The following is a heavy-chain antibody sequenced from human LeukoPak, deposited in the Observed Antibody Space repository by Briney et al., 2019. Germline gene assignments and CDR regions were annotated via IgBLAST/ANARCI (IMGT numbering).Heavy chain of an antibody. CDR1: GYTFTGYY. Sequence: ASVKVSCKASGYTFTGYYMHWVRQAPGQGLEWMGRINPNSGGTNYAQKFQGRVTMTRDTSISTVYMELSRLRSDDTAVYYCARAASGYSYGLYWDWGQGTLVTVSS. D-gene: IGHD5-18*01. J-gene: IGHJ4*02. V-gene: IGHV1-2*06. CDR3: ARAASGYSYGLYWD. CDR2: INPNSGGT.